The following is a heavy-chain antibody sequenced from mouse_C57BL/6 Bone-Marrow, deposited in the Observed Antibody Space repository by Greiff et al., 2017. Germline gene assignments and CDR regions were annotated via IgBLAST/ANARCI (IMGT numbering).Heavy chain of an antibody. V-gene: IGHV1-50*01. J-gene: IGHJ2*01. CDR2: IDPSGSYT. CDR3: ARRGEGFYYFDY. Sequence: QVQLQQPGAELVKPGASVKLSCKASGYTFTSYWMQWVKQRPGQGLEWIGEIDPSGSYTNYNQKFKGKATLTVDTSSSTAYMQLSSLTSEDSAVYYCARRGEGFYYFDYWGQGTTLTVSS. CDR1: GYTFTSYW.